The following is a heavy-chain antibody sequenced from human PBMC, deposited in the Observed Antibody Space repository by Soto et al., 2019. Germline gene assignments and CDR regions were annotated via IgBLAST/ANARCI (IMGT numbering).Heavy chain of an antibody. D-gene: IGHD2-2*01. CDR2: ISGSGGST. Sequence: GGSLRLSCAASGFTFSSYAMSWVRQAPGKGLEWVSAISGSGGSTYYADSVKGRFTNSKDNSKTTLYLQMNSLRAEDTAVYYCAKSRAVVVPAAIHYFDYWGQGTLVTVSS. CDR3: AKSRAVVVPAAIHYFDY. J-gene: IGHJ4*02. V-gene: IGHV3-23*01. CDR1: GFTFSSYA.